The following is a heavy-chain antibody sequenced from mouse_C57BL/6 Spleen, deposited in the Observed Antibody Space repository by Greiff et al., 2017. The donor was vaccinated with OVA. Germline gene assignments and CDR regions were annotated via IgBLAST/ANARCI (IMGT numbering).Heavy chain of an antibody. J-gene: IGHJ4*01. D-gene: IGHD2-4*01. Sequence: VQVVESGPGLVQPSQSLSITCTVSGFSLTSYGVHWVRQSPGKGLEWLGVIWRGGSTDYNAAFMSRLSITKDNSKSQVFFKMNSLQADDTAIYYCAKTGYYDYPYYAMDYWGQGTSVTVSS. CDR1: GFSLTSYG. CDR2: IWRGGST. V-gene: IGHV2-5*01. CDR3: AKTGYYDYPYYAMDY.